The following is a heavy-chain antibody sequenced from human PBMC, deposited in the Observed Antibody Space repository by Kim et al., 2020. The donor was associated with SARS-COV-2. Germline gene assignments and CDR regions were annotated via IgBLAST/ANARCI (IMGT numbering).Heavy chain of an antibody. CDR3: AREVGATDY. Sequence: ASVKVSCKTSGYTFTHYYMHWVRQAPGQGLEWMGIIHPSDGDTTYAQKFQGRVTMTRDTSTSTLYMELSSLRSEDTAMYYCAREVGATDYWGQGTLVTVSS. CDR2: IHPSDGDT. J-gene: IGHJ4*02. V-gene: IGHV1-46*01. CDR1: GYTFTHYY. D-gene: IGHD1-26*01.